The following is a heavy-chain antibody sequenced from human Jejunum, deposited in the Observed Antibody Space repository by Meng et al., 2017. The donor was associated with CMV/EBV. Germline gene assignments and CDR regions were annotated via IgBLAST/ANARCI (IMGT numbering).Heavy chain of an antibody. CDR2: INPPTADT. D-gene: IGHD6-13*01. J-gene: IGHJ4*02. Sequence: SGYTFPSYATSWVRHAAGQGRAWQGWINPPTADTGYAQNVLGQVTFSRDTAISTADSDLSSLRSVDTAIHYCARRGSSWYRPHFWDYWGQGTLVTVSS. CDR3: ARRGSSWYRPHFWDY. V-gene: IGHV1-8*01. CDR1: GYTFPSYA.